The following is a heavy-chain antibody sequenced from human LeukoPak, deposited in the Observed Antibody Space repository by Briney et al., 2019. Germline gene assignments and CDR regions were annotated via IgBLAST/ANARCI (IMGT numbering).Heavy chain of an antibody. CDR2: IYTSGST. J-gene: IGHJ4*02. V-gene: IGHV4-4*07. Sequence: SETLSLTCTVSGGSISSYYWSWIRQPAWKGLEWIGRIYTSGSTSYNPSLKSRVTMSVDTSKNQFSLKLSSVTAADTAVYYCAREPPYYSPYYFDYWGQGTLVTVSS. CDR1: GGSISSYY. D-gene: IGHD2-21*01. CDR3: AREPPYYSPYYFDY.